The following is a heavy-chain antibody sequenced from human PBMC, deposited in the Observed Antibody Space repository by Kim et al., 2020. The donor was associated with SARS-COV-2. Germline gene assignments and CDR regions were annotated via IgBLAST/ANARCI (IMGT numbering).Heavy chain of an antibody. Sequence: ASVKVSCRASGYTFSNYGITWVRQAPGQGLEWMGWIGVYSGNTDYAERFQGRVAMTADASTNTAHLELRSLTSADTAVYYCARVSAWIHNHRLDLWGQGT. CDR1: GYTFSNYG. V-gene: IGHV1-18*01. CDR2: IGVYSGNT. J-gene: IGHJ5*02. D-gene: IGHD3-16*02. CDR3: ARVSAWIHNHRLDL.